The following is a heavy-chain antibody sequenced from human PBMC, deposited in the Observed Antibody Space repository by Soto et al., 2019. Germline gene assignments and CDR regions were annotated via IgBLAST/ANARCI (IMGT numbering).Heavy chain of an antibody. Sequence: SETLSLTCTVSGGSVSSGSYYWSWIRQPPGKGLEWIGYIYYSGSTNYNPSLESRVTISADTSQNQISLKLTSVTAADTAIYYCARTSPVAGGFDYWGQGILVTVSS. V-gene: IGHV4-61*01. CDR2: IYYSGST. D-gene: IGHD6-19*01. CDR1: GGSVSSGSYY. CDR3: ARTSPVAGGFDY. J-gene: IGHJ4*02.